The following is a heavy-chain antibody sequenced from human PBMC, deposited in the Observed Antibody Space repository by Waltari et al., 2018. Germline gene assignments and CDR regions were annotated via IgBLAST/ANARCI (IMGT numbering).Heavy chain of an antibody. Sequence: QLQLQESGPGLVKPSETLSLTCTVSGGSISSSSYYWGWIHQPPGKGLEWIGSIYYSGSTYYNPSLKSRVTISVDTSKNQFSLKLSSVTAADTAVYYCARGVAGYNYAFDIWGQGTMVTVSS. J-gene: IGHJ3*02. CDR1: GGSISSSSYY. V-gene: IGHV4-39*01. D-gene: IGHD1-20*01. CDR2: IYYSGST. CDR3: ARGVAGYNYAFDI.